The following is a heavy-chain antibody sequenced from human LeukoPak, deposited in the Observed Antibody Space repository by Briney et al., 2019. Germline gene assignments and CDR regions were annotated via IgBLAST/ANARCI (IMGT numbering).Heavy chain of an antibody. CDR2: ISAYNGNT. J-gene: IGHJ4*02. V-gene: IGHV1-18*01. CDR1: GGTFSSYA. CDR3: ARARGNLGSYYGGDY. D-gene: IGHD1-26*01. Sequence: GSVKVSCKASGGTFSSYAISWVRQAPGQGLEWMGWISAYNGNTNYAQKLQGRVTMTTDTSTSTAYMELRSLKSDDTAVYYCARARGNLGSYYGGDYWGQGTLVTVSS.